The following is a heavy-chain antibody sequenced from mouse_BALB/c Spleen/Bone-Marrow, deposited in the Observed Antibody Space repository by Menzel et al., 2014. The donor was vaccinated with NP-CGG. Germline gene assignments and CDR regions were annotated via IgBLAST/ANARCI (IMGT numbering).Heavy chain of an antibody. D-gene: IGHD1-1*01. V-gene: IGHV2-9*02. CDR1: GFSLSSYG. CDR2: IWAGGST. CDR3: ARPYYYGSYYAMDY. Sequence: QVQLKESGPGLVAPSQSLSITCTVSGFSLSSYGVHWVRQPPGKGLEWLGVIWAGGSTNYNSALMSRLSISKDDSKSXVFLKMNSLQTGDTAMYYCARPYYYGSYYAMDYWGQGTSVTVSS. J-gene: IGHJ4*01.